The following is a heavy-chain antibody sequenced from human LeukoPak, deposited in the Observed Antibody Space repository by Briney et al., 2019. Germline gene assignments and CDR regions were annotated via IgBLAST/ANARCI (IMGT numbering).Heavy chain of an antibody. V-gene: IGHV1-69*06. CDR2: IIPIFGTA. D-gene: IGHD3-22*01. CDR3: AREYYYDSSGPPPDNAFDI. Sequence: ASVKVSCKASGGTFSGYAISWVRQAPGQGLEWMGGIIPIFGTANYAQKFQGRVTITADKSTSTAYMELSSLRSEDTAVYYCAREYYYDSSGPPPDNAFDIWGQGTMVTVSS. J-gene: IGHJ3*02. CDR1: GGTFSGYA.